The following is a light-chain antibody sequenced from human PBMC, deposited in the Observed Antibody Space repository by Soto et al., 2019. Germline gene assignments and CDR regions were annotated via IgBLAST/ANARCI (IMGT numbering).Light chain of an antibody. CDR2: GAS. Sequence: TVLTQSPGTLSLFPGERATLSCRASQSVSSTYLAWYQQKPGQAPRLLIYGASTRATGIPDRFSGSGSGTHFTLTISRLEPEDFAVYYCQQYGNSRTFGQGTKVEIK. J-gene: IGKJ1*01. V-gene: IGKV3-20*01. CDR3: QQYGNSRT. CDR1: QSVSSTY.